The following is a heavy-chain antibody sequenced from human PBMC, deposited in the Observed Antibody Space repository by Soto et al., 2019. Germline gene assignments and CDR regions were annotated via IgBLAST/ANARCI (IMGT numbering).Heavy chain of an antibody. CDR2: ISPNGDST. Sequence: GGSLRLSCAASGFTFNNYAMNWVRQAPGRGLEWVSIISPNGDSTYYADSVKGRFTISRDDSKNTLYLQMNSLKTEDTAVYYCTTEGSELELRPYHYYYMDVWGKGTTVTVSS. V-gene: IGHV3-23*01. J-gene: IGHJ6*03. CDR3: TTEGSELELRPYHYYYMDV. D-gene: IGHD1-7*01. CDR1: GFTFNNYA.